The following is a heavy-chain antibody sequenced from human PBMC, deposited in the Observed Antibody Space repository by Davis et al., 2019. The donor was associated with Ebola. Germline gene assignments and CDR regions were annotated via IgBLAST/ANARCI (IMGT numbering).Heavy chain of an antibody. J-gene: IGHJ4*02. D-gene: IGHD2-15*01. CDR2: IYQNVTT. CDR3: ARDLRIPSY. CDR1: GYSISSGYY. Sequence: MPSETLSLTCTVSGYSISSGYYWGWLRQPPGKGLEWIGAIYQNVTTFYNPSLKSRVAISADTSKNRFFLNLRSVTASDTAVYFCARDLRIPSYWSQGTLVTVSS. V-gene: IGHV4-38-2*02.